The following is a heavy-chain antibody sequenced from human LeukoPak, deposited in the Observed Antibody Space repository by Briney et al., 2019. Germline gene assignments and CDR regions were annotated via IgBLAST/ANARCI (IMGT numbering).Heavy chain of an antibody. Sequence: SETLSLTCTVSGGSISSYYWSWIRQPAGKGLEWIGRIYTSGSTNYNPSLKSRVTMSVDTSKNQFSLKLSSVTAADTAVYYCARDSGSYIIEDYFDYWGQGTLVTVSS. V-gene: IGHV4-4*07. J-gene: IGHJ4*02. CDR2: IYTSGST. CDR1: GGSISSYY. D-gene: IGHD1-26*01. CDR3: ARDSGSYIIEDYFDY.